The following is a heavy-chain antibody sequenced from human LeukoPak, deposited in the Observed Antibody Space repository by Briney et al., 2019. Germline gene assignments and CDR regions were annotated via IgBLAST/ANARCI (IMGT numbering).Heavy chain of an antibody. CDR3: AREAVAAQPNWFDP. V-gene: IGHV1-18*01. J-gene: IGHJ5*02. CDR1: GYTFTSYG. D-gene: IGHD6-6*01. Sequence: ASVKVSCKASGYTFTSYGISWVRQAPGQGLEWMGWISAYNGNTNYAQKLQGRVTMTTHTSTSTAYMELRSLRSDDTAVYYCAREAVAAQPNWFDPWGQGTLVTVSS. CDR2: ISAYNGNT.